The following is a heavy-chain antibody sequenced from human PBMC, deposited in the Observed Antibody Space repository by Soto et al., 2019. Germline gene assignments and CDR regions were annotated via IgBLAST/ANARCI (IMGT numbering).Heavy chain of an antibody. Sequence: QVQLVQSGAEVKKPGSSVKVSCKASGGTFSSYAISWVRQAPGQGLEWMGGIIPIFGTANYAQKFQGRVTITADESTSTAYMELSGLSSEDTAVYYCARDSRGWYTISYKMGYYYGMDVWVQGTTVTVSS. CDR2: IIPIFGTA. CDR3: ARDSRGWYTISYKMGYYYGMDV. J-gene: IGHJ6*02. CDR1: GGTFSSYA. D-gene: IGHD6-19*01. V-gene: IGHV1-69*01.